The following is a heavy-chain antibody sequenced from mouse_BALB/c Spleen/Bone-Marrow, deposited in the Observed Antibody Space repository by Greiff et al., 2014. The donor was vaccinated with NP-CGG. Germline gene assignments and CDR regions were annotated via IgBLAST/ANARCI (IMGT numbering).Heavy chain of an antibody. J-gene: IGHJ2*01. CDR1: GYTFTGYF. CDR2: IYPYNDGT. D-gene: IGHD6-1*01. Sequence: VQLQQSGPELVRPGASVKMSCKASGYTFTGYFMHWVKQKPGQGLEWIGYIYPYNDGTKYTEKFKDKATLTADKSSSTAYMQLRSLTSEDSAVYYCGRSDSDSSSAYWGQGTTLTVSS. CDR3: GRSDSDSSSAY. V-gene: IGHV1-14*01.